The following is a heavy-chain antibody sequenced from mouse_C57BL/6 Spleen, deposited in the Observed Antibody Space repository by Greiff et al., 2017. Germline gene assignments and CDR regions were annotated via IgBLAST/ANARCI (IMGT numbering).Heavy chain of an antibody. J-gene: IGHJ2*01. CDR1: GFSLSTSNMG. V-gene: IGHV8-5*01. D-gene: IGHD4-1*02. Sequence: QVTLKESGPGILQPSQTLSLTCSFSGFSLSTSNMGIGWLRQPSGKGLKWLAHIWWNDDKYYNPSLKSRLTIYKDNANNQVVLKITSVDTADTATYYCAQRATGTFDYWGKGTTLTVSS. CDR3: AQRATGTFDY. CDR2: IWWNDDK.